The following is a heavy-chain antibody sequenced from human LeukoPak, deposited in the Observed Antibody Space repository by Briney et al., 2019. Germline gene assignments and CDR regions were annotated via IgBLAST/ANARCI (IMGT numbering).Heavy chain of an antibody. J-gene: IGHJ6*04. CDR1: GDTFTGYY. Sequence: GASVEVSCKASGDTFTGYYMHWVRQAPGQGLEWMGWINPISGGTNYAKKFQGRVTMTRDTSISTAYMELSRLRSDDTAVYYCAREEVGMDVWGEGTTVTVSS. CDR3: AREEVGMDV. V-gene: IGHV1-2*02. CDR2: INPISGGT.